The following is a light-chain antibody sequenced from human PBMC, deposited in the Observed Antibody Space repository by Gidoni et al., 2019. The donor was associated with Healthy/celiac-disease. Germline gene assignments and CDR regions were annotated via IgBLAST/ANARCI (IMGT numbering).Light chain of an antibody. Sequence: EIVMTQSPATLSVSPGERATLSCRASQSVSSNLAWYQQKPGQATRLLIYGASTRATGIPARFSGSGSGTEFTLTISSLQSEDFAVYYCQQYNNWPRTFXQXTKVEIK. CDR1: QSVSSN. CDR2: GAS. V-gene: IGKV3-15*01. CDR3: QQYNNWPRT. J-gene: IGKJ1*01.